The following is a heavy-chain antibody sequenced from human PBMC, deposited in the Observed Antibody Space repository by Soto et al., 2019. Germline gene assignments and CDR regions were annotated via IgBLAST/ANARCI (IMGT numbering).Heavy chain of an antibody. Sequence: GGSLRLSCAASGFTFSSYGMHWVRQAPGKGLEWVAVIWYDGSNKYYADSVKGRFTISRDNSKNTLYLQMNSLRAEDTAVYYCARGPGFWSGSHLDYWGQGTLVTVSS. D-gene: IGHD3-3*01. V-gene: IGHV3-33*01. CDR2: IWYDGSNK. CDR3: ARGPGFWSGSHLDY. J-gene: IGHJ4*02. CDR1: GFTFSSYG.